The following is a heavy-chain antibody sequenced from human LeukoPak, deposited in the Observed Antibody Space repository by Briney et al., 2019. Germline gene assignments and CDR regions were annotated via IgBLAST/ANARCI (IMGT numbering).Heavy chain of an antibody. Sequence: GGSLRLSCAAPGFTFSSNYMSWVRQAPGKGLEWVSVIYSGGSTYYADSVKGRFTISRDNSKNTLYLQMNSLRAEDTAVYYCASSSGYYYFDYWGQGTLVTVSS. J-gene: IGHJ4*02. V-gene: IGHV3-66*01. CDR2: IYSGGST. D-gene: IGHD3-22*01. CDR1: GFTFSSNY. CDR3: ASSSGYYYFDY.